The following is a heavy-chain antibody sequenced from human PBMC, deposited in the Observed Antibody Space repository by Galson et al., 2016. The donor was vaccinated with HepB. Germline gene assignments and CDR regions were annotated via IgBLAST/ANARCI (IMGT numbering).Heavy chain of an antibody. CDR1: GFTFSDAW. CDR3: ATDRPTLPLHR. J-gene: IGHJ4*02. CDR2: IKSTADGGTK. Sequence: SLRLSCAASGFTFSDAWMSWVRQAPGKGLEWVGRIKSTADGGTKNYAAPVSGRFTISRDDSIDTVYLEMNSLKIEDTAVYYCATDRPTLPLHRWGQGTLVKVSS. V-gene: IGHV3-15*01.